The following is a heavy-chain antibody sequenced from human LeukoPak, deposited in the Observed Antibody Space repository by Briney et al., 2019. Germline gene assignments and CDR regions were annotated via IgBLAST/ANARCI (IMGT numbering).Heavy chain of an antibody. CDR2: IIPILGIA. CDR1: GGTFSSYA. D-gene: IGHD3-22*01. J-gene: IGHJ6*02. Sequence: GASVKVSCKASGGTFSSYAISWVRQAPGQGLEWMGRIIPILGIANYAQKFQGRVTITADKSTSTAYMELSSLRSEDTAVYYCARVNYDSSGYSGAVGSYGMDVWGQGTTVTVSS. V-gene: IGHV1-69*04. CDR3: ARVNYDSSGYSGAVGSYGMDV.